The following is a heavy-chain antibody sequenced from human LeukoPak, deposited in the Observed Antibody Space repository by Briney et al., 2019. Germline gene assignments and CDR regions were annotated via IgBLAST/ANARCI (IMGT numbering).Heavy chain of an antibody. Sequence: VASVKVSCKASGYTFISYAMHWVRQAHGQGLEWMGWISAYNGNTNYAQKLQGRVTMTTDTSTSTAYMELRSLRSDDTAVYYCAVGELNWNYVPSDAFDIWGQGTMVTVSS. CDR1: GYTFISYA. CDR2: ISAYNGNT. V-gene: IGHV1-18*01. CDR3: AVGELNWNYVPSDAFDI. D-gene: IGHD1-7*01. J-gene: IGHJ3*02.